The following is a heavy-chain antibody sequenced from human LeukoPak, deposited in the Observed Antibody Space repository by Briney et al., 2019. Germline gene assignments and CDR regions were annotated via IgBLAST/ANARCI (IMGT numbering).Heavy chain of an antibody. CDR1: GGSFSGYY. CDR3: ASLRGSYYLYYFDY. Sequence: SETLSLTCAVYGGSFSGYYWSWIRQPPGKGLEWIGEINHSGSTNYNPSLKSRVTISVDTSKNQFSLELSSVTAADTAVYYCASLRGSYYLYYFDYWGQGTLVTVSS. V-gene: IGHV4-34*01. D-gene: IGHD1-26*01. J-gene: IGHJ4*02. CDR2: INHSGST.